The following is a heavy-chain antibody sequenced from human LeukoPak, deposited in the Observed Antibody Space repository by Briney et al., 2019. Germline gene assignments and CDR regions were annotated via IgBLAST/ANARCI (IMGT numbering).Heavy chain of an antibody. CDR2: ISGSGGST. CDR1: GFTVSSNY. D-gene: IGHD3-3*01. V-gene: IGHV3-23*01. Sequence: GGSLRLSCAASGFTVSSNYMSWVRQAPGKGLEWVSAISGSGGSTYYADSVKGRFTISRDNSKNTLYLQMNSLRAEDTAVYYCARERITIFGVVPKRSFDPWGQGTLVTVSS. J-gene: IGHJ5*02. CDR3: ARERITIFGVVPKRSFDP.